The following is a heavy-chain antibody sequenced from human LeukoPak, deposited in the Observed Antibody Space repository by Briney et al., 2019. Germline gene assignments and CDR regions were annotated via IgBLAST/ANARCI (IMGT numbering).Heavy chain of an antibody. CDR3: ARRSLISGWYWFDP. CDR1: GYTFTSYD. D-gene: IGHD6-19*01. CDR2: MNPNSGDT. V-gene: IGHV1-8*01. J-gene: IGHJ5*02. Sequence: ASVKVSCKASGYTFTSYDINWVRQATGQGLEWMGWMNPNSGDTGYAQKFQGRVTMTRNTSISTAYMELSSLRSEDTAVYYCARRSLISGWYWFDPWGQGTLVTVPS.